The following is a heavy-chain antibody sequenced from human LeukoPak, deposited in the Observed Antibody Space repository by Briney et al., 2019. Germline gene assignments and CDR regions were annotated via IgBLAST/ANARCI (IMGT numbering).Heavy chain of an antibody. CDR2: INSGGSST. V-gene: IGHV3-74*01. J-gene: IGHJ4*02. Sequence: GGSLRLSCAASGFTFSSYWMHWLRQAPGKVRVWVSRINSGGSSTSYADSVKGRFTISRDNAKNTLYLQMNSLTSEDTAVYYCARDSLLIELAPLFDYWGQGTLVSVCS. CDR1: GFTFSSYW. CDR3: ARDSLLIELAPLFDY. D-gene: IGHD5-24*01.